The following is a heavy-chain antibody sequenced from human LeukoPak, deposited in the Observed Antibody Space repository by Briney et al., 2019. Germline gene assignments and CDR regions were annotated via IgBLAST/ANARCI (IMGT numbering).Heavy chain of an antibody. CDR3: TTGIDDGGGY. J-gene: IGHJ4*02. D-gene: IGHD1-1*01. CDR1: GFTFAKVW. V-gene: IGHV3-15*07. Sequence: GGSLRLSCGSSGFTFAKVWMNWVRQAPGKDLEWVGRIKTNTDGEPTDYAAPVEGRFVISRDDSKKTLYLQMNSLRVDDTALYFCTTGIDDGGGYWGQGTMVTVSS. CDR2: IKTNTDGEPT.